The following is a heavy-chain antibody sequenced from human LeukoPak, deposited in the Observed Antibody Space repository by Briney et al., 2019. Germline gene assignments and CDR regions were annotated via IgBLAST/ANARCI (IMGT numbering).Heavy chain of an antibody. V-gene: IGHV3-23*01. CDR3: AKDQVSQKLNWFDP. CDR1: GFTFSSYA. Sequence: PGGSLRLSCAASGFTFSSYAMSWVRQAPGKGLEWVSAISGSGGSTYYADPVKGRFTISRDNSKNTLYLQMNSLRAEDTAVYYCAKDQVSQKLNWFDPWGQGTLVTVSS. CDR2: ISGSGGST. J-gene: IGHJ5*02.